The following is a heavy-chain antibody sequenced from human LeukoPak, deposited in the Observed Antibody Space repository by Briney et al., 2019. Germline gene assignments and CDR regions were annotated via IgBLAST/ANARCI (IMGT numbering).Heavy chain of an antibody. CDR2: IYYDGRT. Sequence: SETLSLTCAVVGGSITNYYWSWIRQPPGKGLEWIGYIYYDGRTNYSPSLESRVTISVDTSKNQFSLKLSSVTAADTAVYYCARALNFDYWGQGTLVTVSS. CDR3: ARALNFDY. J-gene: IGHJ4*02. V-gene: IGHV4-59*01. CDR1: GGSITNYY.